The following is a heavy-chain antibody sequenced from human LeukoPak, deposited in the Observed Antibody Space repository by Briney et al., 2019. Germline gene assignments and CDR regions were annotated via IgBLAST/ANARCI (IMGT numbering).Heavy chain of an antibody. J-gene: IGHJ4*02. V-gene: IGHV3-30*18. CDR2: ISYDGSEE. Sequence: PGGSLRLSCAASGFTFISYGMHWVRQAPGKGLEWVAVISYDGSEEKYANSVKGRFTISRDNSNYTLYLQMNSLRAEDTAVYYCAKGYYGGNSYYFDYWGQGALVIVSS. D-gene: IGHD4-23*01. CDR1: GFTFISYG. CDR3: AKGYYGGNSYYFDY.